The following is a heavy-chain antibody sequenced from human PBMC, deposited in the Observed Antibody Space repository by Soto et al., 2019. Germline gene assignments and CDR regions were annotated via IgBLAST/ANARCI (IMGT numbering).Heavy chain of an antibody. CDR3: AKEPSTVAGDYYGMDV. CDR2: ISGSGGST. D-gene: IGHD6-19*01. J-gene: IGHJ6*02. V-gene: IGHV3-23*01. Sequence: EVQLLESGGGLVQPGGSLRLSFAASGFTFSSYAMSWVRQAPGKGLEGFSAISGSGGSTYYADSVKGRFPISRDNSKNTLYLQMNSLRAEDTAVYYCAKEPSTVAGDYYGMDVWGQGTTVTVSS. CDR1: GFTFSSYA.